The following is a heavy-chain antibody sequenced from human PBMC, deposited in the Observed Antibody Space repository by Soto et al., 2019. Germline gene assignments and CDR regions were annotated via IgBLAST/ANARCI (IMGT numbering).Heavy chain of an antibody. CDR1: GFTFSTYA. CDR2: ISYDGSNK. CDR3: ARDFYGSGASSGHYYDMDV. V-gene: IGHV3-30-3*01. Sequence: PWGSLRLSCAASGFTFSTYAMHWVRQAPCKWLEWVAVISYDGSNKYYIDSVKVLFTISRDNSKNTLYLQMNSLRIEDTAVYYCARDFYGSGASSGHYYDMDVWGPGTTVTVSS. J-gene: IGHJ6*02. D-gene: IGHD3-10*01.